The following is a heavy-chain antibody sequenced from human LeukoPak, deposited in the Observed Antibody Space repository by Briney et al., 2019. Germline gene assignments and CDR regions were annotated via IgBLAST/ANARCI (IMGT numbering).Heavy chain of an antibody. CDR2: IYYSGST. Sequence: SETLSLTCTASSGSISSTSYYWSWIRQPPGKGLEWIGYIYYSGSTNYNPSLKSRVTISVDTSKNQFSLKLSSVTAADTAVYYCARRGIAAAASFDYWGQGTLVTVSS. CDR3: ARRGIAAAASFDY. D-gene: IGHD6-13*01. V-gene: IGHV4-61*05. CDR1: SGSISSTSYY. J-gene: IGHJ4*02.